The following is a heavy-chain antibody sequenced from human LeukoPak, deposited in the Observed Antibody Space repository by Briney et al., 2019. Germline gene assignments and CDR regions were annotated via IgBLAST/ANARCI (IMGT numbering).Heavy chain of an antibody. V-gene: IGHV3-15*01. Sequence: GGTLRLSCAASGFTITNARMGWVRQAPGKGLEWVGLINSKIDGGATGFAAPVKDRFTISTDDSKHILYLQMNSLKSEDTAVYYCTTGYGHSDFDYWGQGTLVTVTS. CDR3: TTGYGHSDFDY. CDR1: GFTITNAR. D-gene: IGHD3-3*02. CDR2: INSKIDGGAT. J-gene: IGHJ4*02.